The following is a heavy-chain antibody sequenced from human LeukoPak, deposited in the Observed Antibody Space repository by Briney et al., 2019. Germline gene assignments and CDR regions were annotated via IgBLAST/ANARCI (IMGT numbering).Heavy chain of an antibody. CDR3: ARPPYCSGGSCPDLYYFDY. D-gene: IGHD2-15*01. J-gene: IGHJ4*02. CDR1: GFTFSSYA. CDR2: ISYDGSNK. V-gene: IGHV3-30-3*01. Sequence: PGGSLRLSCAASGFTFSSYAMHWVRQAPGKGLEWVAVISYDGSNKYYADSVKGRFTISRDNSKNTLYLQMNSLRAEDTAVYYCARPPYCSGGSCPDLYYFDYWGQGTLVTVSS.